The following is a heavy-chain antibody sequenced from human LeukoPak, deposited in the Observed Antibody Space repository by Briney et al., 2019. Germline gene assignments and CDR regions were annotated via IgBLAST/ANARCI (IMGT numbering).Heavy chain of an antibody. J-gene: IGHJ4*02. CDR2: IYYSGST. Sequence: SETLSLTCAVYGGSFSGYYWSWIRQPPGKGLEWIGYIYYSGSTNYNPSLKSRVTISVDTSKNQFSLKLSSVTAADTAVYYCARGRDDYVWGSYRFDYWGQGTLVTVSS. CDR3: ARGRDDYVWGSYRFDY. V-gene: IGHV4-59*12. CDR1: GGSFSGYY. D-gene: IGHD3-16*02.